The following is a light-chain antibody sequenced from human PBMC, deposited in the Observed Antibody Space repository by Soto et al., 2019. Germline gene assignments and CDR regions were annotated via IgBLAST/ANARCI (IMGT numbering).Light chain of an antibody. CDR3: HQYGSSPET. Sequence: EIVLTQSPGTLSLSPGERATLSCRASQSVSSNYLAWYQQRPGQAPRLLIYGASSRATGIPDRFSGSGSERDVALTISRLEPEDFAVYYCHQYGSSPETFGQGTKVEI. V-gene: IGKV3-20*01. CDR1: QSVSSNY. J-gene: IGKJ1*01. CDR2: GAS.